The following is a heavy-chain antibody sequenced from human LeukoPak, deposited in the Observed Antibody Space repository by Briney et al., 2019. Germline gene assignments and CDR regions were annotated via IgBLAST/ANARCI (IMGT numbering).Heavy chain of an antibody. D-gene: IGHD2-15*01. CDR1: GFTFSHYG. Sequence: GGSLRLSCAASGFTFSHYGMHWVRQAPGKGLEWVALIWDDGNKKSHADTVKGRFTISRDNSKNTLYLQMNSLRAEDTAVYYCARVKVVAATRLFDYWGQGTLVTVSS. CDR2: IWDDGNKK. V-gene: IGHV3-33*01. J-gene: IGHJ4*02. CDR3: ARVKVVAATRLFDY.